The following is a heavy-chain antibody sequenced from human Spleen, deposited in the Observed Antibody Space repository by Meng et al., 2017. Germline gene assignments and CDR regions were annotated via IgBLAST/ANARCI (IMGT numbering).Heavy chain of an antibody. CDR1: GYTFTNYY. CDR2: INPSGGST. D-gene: IGHD3-22*01. Sequence: ASVKVSCKASGYTFTNYYMHWVRQAPGQGLEWMGIINPSGGSTTYAQKFQDRVTMTRETSTSTVYMELSSLRSEDTAVYYCARRASSAYWSQYYFDYWGQGTLVTVSS. V-gene: IGHV1-46*01. CDR3: ARRASSAYWSQYYFDY. J-gene: IGHJ4*02.